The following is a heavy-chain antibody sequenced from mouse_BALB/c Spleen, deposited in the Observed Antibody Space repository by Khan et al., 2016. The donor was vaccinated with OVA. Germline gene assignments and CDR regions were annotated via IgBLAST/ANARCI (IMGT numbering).Heavy chain of an antibody. D-gene: IGHD2-14*01. Sequence: QVQLKESGPGLVAPSQSLSITCTVSGFSLSRYNIHWVRQPPGKGLEWLGMIWGGGGTDYNSTLKSRLSISKDNSKSQVFLKMNSLLTYDTAMYSCARAYYRYDGYYAMDYWGQGTSVTVSS. V-gene: IGHV2-6-4*01. J-gene: IGHJ4*01. CDR2: IWGGGGT. CDR3: ARAYYRYDGYYAMDY. CDR1: GFSLSRYN.